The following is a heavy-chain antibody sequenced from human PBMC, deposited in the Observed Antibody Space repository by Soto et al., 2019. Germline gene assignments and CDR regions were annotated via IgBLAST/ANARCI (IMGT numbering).Heavy chain of an antibody. CDR1: GGSISSSRYF. CDR2: IDYSGTT. V-gene: IGHV4-39*01. D-gene: IGHD1-26*01. CDR3: ARHGSNTGSYSEYFQY. Sequence: QLQLQESGPGLVKRSETLSLTCTVSGGSISSSRYFWAWIRQPPGQGLEWIGSIDYSGTTYYNSSLKSRVTISVDTSKNQFSLKLRSVTAADTAVYYCARHGSNTGSYSEYFQYWGQGTLVTVSS. J-gene: IGHJ1*01.